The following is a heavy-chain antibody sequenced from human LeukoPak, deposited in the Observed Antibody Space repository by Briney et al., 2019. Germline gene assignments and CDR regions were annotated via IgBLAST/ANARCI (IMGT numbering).Heavy chain of an antibody. D-gene: IGHD3-22*01. Sequence: GGSLRLSCAASEFTFRSYIMHWVRQAPGKGLEWVATISGSGGSTYNADSVKGRFTISRDNSKNTLYLQMNSLRAEDTAVYYCAKVSYDSSGYYYAFDYWGQGTLVTVSS. CDR1: EFTFRSYI. CDR3: AKVSYDSSGYYYAFDY. J-gene: IGHJ4*02. V-gene: IGHV3-23*01. CDR2: ISGSGGST.